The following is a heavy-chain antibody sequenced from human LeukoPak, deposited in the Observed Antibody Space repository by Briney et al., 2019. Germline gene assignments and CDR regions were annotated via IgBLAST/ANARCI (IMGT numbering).Heavy chain of an antibody. J-gene: IGHJ6*03. D-gene: IGHD2/OR15-2a*01. CDR1: GDSMNIYY. CDR2: IYTSGTA. Sequence: PSETLSLTCTVSGDSMNIYYWNWIRQPAGKGLEWIGRIYTSGTANYNPSLKSRVTMSIDTSKNQFSLRLNSVTAADTAVYFCARGGNFRLYHYFYMDVWGKGTTVTVSS. CDR3: ARGGNFRLYHYFYMDV. V-gene: IGHV4-4*07.